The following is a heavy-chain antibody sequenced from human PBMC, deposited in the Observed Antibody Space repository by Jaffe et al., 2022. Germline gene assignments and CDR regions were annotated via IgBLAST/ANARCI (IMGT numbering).Heavy chain of an antibody. CDR1: GGSVSSGSYY. J-gene: IGHJ5*02. V-gene: IGHV4-61*01. Sequence: QVQLQESGPGLVKPSETLSLTCIVSGGSVSSGSYYWSWIRQPPGKGLEWIGYIYYSGSTNYNPSLKSRVTISVDTSKNQFSLKLSSVTAADTAVYYCARDGYYGSGSYGWFDPWGQGTLVTVSS. CDR3: ARDGYYGSGSYGWFDP. D-gene: IGHD3-10*01. CDR2: IYYSGST.